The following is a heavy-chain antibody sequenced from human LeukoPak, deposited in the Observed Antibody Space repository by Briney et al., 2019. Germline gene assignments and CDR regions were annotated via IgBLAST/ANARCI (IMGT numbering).Heavy chain of an antibody. CDR2: IYTSGST. Sequence: PSQTLSLTCTVSGGSISSGSYYWSWIRQPAGKGLEWIGRIYTSGSTNYNPSLKSRVTISVDTSKNQFSLKLSSVTAADTAVYYCARVGYSSSSGLYYYYYMDVWGKGTTVTVSS. CDR3: ARVGYSSSSGLYYYYYMDV. CDR1: GGSISSGSYY. V-gene: IGHV4-61*02. J-gene: IGHJ6*03. D-gene: IGHD6-6*01.